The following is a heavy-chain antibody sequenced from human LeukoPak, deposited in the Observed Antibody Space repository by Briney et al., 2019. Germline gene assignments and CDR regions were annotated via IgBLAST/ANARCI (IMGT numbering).Heavy chain of an antibody. V-gene: IGHV3-21*01. CDR3: ARNVGPSIAVAGSDY. CDR1: GFTFSNYD. J-gene: IGHJ4*02. CDR2: ITTTSSYI. D-gene: IGHD6-19*01. Sequence: GGSLRLSCAASGFTFSNYDMNWARQAPGKGLEWVSSITTTSSYIYYAGSVKGRFTISRDNAKNSLYLQIYSLRAEDTAVYYCARNVGPSIAVAGSDYWGQGTLVTVSS.